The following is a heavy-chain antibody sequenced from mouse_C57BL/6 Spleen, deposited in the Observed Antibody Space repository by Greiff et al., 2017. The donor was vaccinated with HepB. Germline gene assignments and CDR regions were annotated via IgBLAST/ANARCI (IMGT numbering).Heavy chain of an antibody. V-gene: IGHV1-80*01. CDR3: ARREGSRGAMDY. J-gene: IGHJ4*01. CDR2: IYPGDGDT. CDR1: GYAFSSYW. Sequence: QVQLQQSGAELVKPGASVKISCKASGYAFSSYWMNWVKQRPGKGLEWIGQIYPGDGDTNYNGKFKGKATLTADKSSSTAYMQLSSLTSEDSAVYFCARREGSRGAMDYWGQGTSVTVSS. D-gene: IGHD1-1*01.